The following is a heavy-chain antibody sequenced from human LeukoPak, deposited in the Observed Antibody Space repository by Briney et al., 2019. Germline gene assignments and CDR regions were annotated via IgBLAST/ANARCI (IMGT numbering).Heavy chain of an antibody. J-gene: IGHJ4*02. Sequence: SETLSLTCTVSGGSISNYYWSRIRQPAGKGLEWIGRIHPSGSTNHNPSLKSRATMSIDTSKKQFSLNLSSVTAADTAVYYCARNPVTGTNPKFDYWGQGTLVTVSS. CDR3: ARNPVTGTNPKFDY. V-gene: IGHV4-4*07. CDR1: GGSISNYY. CDR2: IHPSGST. D-gene: IGHD6-19*01.